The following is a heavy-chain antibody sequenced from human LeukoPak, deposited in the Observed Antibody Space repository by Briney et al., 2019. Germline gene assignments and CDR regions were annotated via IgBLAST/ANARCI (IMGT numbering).Heavy chain of an antibody. CDR3: ARGSAAIMGFDY. CDR1: GGSFSGYY. CDR2: INHSGST. D-gene: IGHD2-2*01. Sequence: PSETLSLTCAVYGGSFSGYYWSWTRQPPGKGLEWIGEINHSGSTNYNPSLKSRVTISVDTSKNQFSLKLSSVTAADMAVYYCARGSAAIMGFDYWGQGTLVTVSS. J-gene: IGHJ4*02. V-gene: IGHV4-34*01.